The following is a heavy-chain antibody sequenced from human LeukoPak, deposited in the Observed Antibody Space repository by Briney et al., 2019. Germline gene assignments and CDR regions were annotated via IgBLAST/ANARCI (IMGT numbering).Heavy chain of an antibody. CDR1: GYTFTSYG. J-gene: IGHJ4*02. Sequence: ASVKVSCKASGYTFTSYGISWVRQAPGQGLEWMGWISGYNGKTNYAQKLQGRVTMTTDTSTSTAYMELRSLRSDDTAVYYCARGQYYYGSGSYYPYYFDYWGQGTLVTVSS. D-gene: IGHD3-10*01. CDR3: ARGQYYYGSGSYYPYYFDY. V-gene: IGHV1-18*01. CDR2: ISGYNGKT.